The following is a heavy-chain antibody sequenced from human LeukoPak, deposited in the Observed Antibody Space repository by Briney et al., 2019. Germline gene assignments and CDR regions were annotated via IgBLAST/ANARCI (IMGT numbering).Heavy chain of an antibody. J-gene: IGHJ4*02. D-gene: IGHD6-13*01. CDR1: GFTFSSYD. Sequence: GGSLRLSCAASGFTFSSYDMHWVRQATGKALEWVSGIGTAGDAHYPGSVKDRFTISRENAKNSLYLQLNSLRAGDTAVYYCARGLAAAGPLTFDDWGQGTLVTVSS. CDR3: ARGLAAAGPLTFDD. CDR2: IGTAGDA. V-gene: IGHV3-13*01.